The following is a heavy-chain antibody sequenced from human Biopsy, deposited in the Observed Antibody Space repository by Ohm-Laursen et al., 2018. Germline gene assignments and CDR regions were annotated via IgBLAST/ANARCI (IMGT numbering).Heavy chain of an antibody. CDR3: ARRGSGGRSFDY. CDR1: GDSINSSY. Sequence: GTLSLTCTVSGDSINSSYWSWIRQAPGKGLEGIGFISNSGNTNYNPSLKRRVTISADTSKNQFSLKLGSVTVADTAVFYCARRGSGGRSFDYWGQGSLVTVSS. V-gene: IGHV4-59*08. D-gene: IGHD2-15*01. J-gene: IGHJ4*02. CDR2: ISNSGNT.